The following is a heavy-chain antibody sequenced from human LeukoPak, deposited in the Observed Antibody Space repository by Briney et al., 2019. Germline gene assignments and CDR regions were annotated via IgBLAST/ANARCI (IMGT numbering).Heavy chain of an antibody. CDR1: GYTFTGYY. CDR2: INPNSGGT. Sequence: AASVKVSCKASGYTFTGYYMHWVRQAPGQGLEWMGWINPNSGGTNYAQKFQGRVTMTRDTSISTAYMELSRLRSDDTAVYYCARGYTYYDILTGYQGAKYYFDYWGQGTLVTVSS. J-gene: IGHJ4*02. CDR3: ARGYTYYDILTGYQGAKYYFDY. V-gene: IGHV1-2*02. D-gene: IGHD3-9*01.